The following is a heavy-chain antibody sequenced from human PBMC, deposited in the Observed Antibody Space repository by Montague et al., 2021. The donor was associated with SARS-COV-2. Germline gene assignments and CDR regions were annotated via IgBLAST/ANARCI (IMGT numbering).Heavy chain of an antibody. CDR1: GSSISSSSYD. CDR3: ARHSGRDTIFGVVIIPDAFDV. J-gene: IGHJ3*01. CDR2: IYYSGST. Sequence: SETLSLTCTVSGSSISSSSYDWGWIRQPPGKGLEWIGSIYYSGSTYYNPSLKSRVTISVDTSKNQFSLKLSSVTAADTAVYYCARHSGRDTIFGVVIIPDAFDVWGKGTMVTVSS. V-gene: IGHV4-39*01. D-gene: IGHD3-3*01.